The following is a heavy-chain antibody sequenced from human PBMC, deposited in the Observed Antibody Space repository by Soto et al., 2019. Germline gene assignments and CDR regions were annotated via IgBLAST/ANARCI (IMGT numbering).Heavy chain of an antibody. Sequence: QLVQSGAEVKKPGSSVKVSCKPSGGGFSSYAVNWVRQAPGQGLEWMGGIIPIFGTTTYAQNFQGRVTITADESPVTAYMVLNSLKSDDTAVYYCAISYGSGRYGSFDPWGQGTLVTVSS. D-gene: IGHD3-10*01. V-gene: IGHV1-69*01. J-gene: IGHJ5*02. CDR2: IIPIFGTT. CDR3: AISYGSGRYGSFDP. CDR1: GGGFSSYA.